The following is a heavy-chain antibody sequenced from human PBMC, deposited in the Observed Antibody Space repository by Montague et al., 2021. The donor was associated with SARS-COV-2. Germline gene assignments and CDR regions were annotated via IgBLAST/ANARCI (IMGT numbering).Heavy chain of an antibody. Sequence: SETLSLTCTVSGGSTSSYYWSWIRQPLGKGLEWIGCIYYSGSTNYNPSLKSRVTISVDTSKTQFSLKLNSVTAADTAVYYCARTIVVVSAASRYFDLWGRGPLVTVSS. J-gene: IGHJ2*01. CDR1: GGSTSSYY. D-gene: IGHD2-2*01. CDR2: IYYSGST. CDR3: ARTIVVVSAASRYFDL. V-gene: IGHV4-59*01.